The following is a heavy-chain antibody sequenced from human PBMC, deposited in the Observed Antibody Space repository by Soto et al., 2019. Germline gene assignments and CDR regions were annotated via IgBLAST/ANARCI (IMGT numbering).Heavy chain of an antibody. CDR2: LYSGGTT. J-gene: IGHJ3*02. CDR3: ARVWGIENAFDI. Sequence: GGSLRLSCAISGFTVSSSYMSWVRQAPGKGLEWVSILYSGGTTYYADSVKGRFTVSRDNSKNTLFLEMNSLRTEDTAMYYCARVWGIENAFDIWGQGTMVTVSS. CDR1: GFTVSSSY. D-gene: IGHD7-27*01. V-gene: IGHV3-53*01.